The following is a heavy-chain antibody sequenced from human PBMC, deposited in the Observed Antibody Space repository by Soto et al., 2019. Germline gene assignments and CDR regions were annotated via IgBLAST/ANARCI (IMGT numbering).Heavy chain of an antibody. Sequence: GSGPTLVNPTQTLTLTCTFSGFSLSTSGMCVSWIRQPPGKALEWLALIDWDDDKYYSTSLKTRLTISKDTSKNQVVLTMTNMDPVDTATYYCARMTGGQLRFSQYYYYGMDVWGQGTTVTVSS. CDR2: IDWDDDK. D-gene: IGHD5-18*01. CDR1: GFSLSTSGMC. J-gene: IGHJ6*02. V-gene: IGHV2-70*01. CDR3: ARMTGGQLRFSQYYYYGMDV.